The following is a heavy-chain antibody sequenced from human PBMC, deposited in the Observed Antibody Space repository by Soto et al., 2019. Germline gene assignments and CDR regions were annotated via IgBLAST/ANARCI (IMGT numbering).Heavy chain of an antibody. CDR1: GDTLSSHA. V-gene: IGHV1-69*01. D-gene: IGHD6-25*01. CDR2: IIPMVDTA. J-gene: IGHJ3*02. Sequence: QVRLVQYGAEVKKPGSSVKVSCKASGDTLSSHAISWVRQAPGQGPEWMGAIIPMVDTATIAQRFQGSVTITADASTGTVYMELSGLRSEDTAVYYWARDYLSIEAVNSAVADAFDIWGQGTMVTGSS. CDR3: ARDYLSIEAVNSAVADAFDI.